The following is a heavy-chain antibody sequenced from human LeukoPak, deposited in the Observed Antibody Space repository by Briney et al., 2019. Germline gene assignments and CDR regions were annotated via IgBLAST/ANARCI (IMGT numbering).Heavy chain of an antibody. D-gene: IGHD6-19*01. V-gene: IGHV4-59*10. CDR1: GGSISSYY. Sequence: SETLSLTCAVYGGSISSYYWSWIRQPAGKGLEWIGRIYTSGSTNYNPSLKSRVTMSVDTSKNQFSLKLSSVTAADTAVYYCASHRPDSSGWFFWGQGTLVTVSS. CDR2: IYTSGST. J-gene: IGHJ4*02. CDR3: ASHRPDSSGWFF.